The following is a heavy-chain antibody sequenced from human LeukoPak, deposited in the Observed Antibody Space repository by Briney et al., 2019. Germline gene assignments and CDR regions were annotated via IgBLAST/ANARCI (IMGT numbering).Heavy chain of an antibody. D-gene: IGHD3-22*01. CDR3: ARDRGRGYDYNSGDFDY. CDR2: INPNTGGT. V-gene: IGHV1-2*02. CDR1: GYTFTAYH. Sequence: ASVKVSCKASGYTFTAYHIHWVRQVPGQGLEWMGWINPNTGGTNYAQNFQGRVTMTRDTSISAAYMEVSSLRSDDTAVYHCARDRGRGYDYNSGDFDYWGQGTLVTVSS. J-gene: IGHJ4*02.